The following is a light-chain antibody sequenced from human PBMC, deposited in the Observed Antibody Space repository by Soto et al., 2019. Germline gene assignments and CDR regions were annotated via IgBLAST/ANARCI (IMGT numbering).Light chain of an antibody. CDR2: RND. V-gene: IGLV1-47*01. J-gene: IGLJ3*02. CDR3: AAWDDSLSGRL. CDR1: SSNIGSNY. Sequence: QPVLTQPPSASGTPGQRVTISCSGSSSNIGSNYVFWYQQLPGTAPKLLIYRNDQRPSGVPDRFSGSKSGTSASLAISGLRSEDEADYYCAAWDDSLSGRLFGGGTKVTVL.